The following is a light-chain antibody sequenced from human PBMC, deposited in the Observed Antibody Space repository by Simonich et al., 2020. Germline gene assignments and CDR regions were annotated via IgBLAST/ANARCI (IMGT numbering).Light chain of an antibody. CDR1: QSVSSY. Sequence: EIVLTQSPATLSLSPGALATLSCRASQSVSSYFAWYQQIPGQAPRLLIYDASNRATGIPSRYSGSGSGTDFTLTISSLEPEDCAVDYCQQRSNWLTFGGGTKVEIK. CDR3: QQRSNWLT. V-gene: IGKV3-11*01. J-gene: IGKJ4*01. CDR2: DAS.